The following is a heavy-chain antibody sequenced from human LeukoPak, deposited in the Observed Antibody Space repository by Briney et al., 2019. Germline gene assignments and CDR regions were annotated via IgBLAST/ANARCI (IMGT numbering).Heavy chain of an antibody. D-gene: IGHD5-12*01. CDR2: ISYDGSNK. V-gene: IGHV3-30*18. CDR3: AKDRYSGYDCFDY. CDR1: GFTFSRYG. Sequence: PGRSLRLSCAASGFTFSRYGMHWVRQAPGKGLEWVAVISYDGSNKYYGDSAKGRFTISRDNSKNTLYLQMNSLRAEDTAVYYCAKDRYSGYDCFDYWGREPWSPSPQ. J-gene: IGHJ4*02.